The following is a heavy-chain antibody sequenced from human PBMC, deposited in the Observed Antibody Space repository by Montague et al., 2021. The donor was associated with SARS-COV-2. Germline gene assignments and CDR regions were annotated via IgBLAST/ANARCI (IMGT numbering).Heavy chain of an antibody. J-gene: IGHJ4*02. CDR2: IWHDGSNS. V-gene: IGHV3-33*01. D-gene: IGHD5-24*01. CDR3: AREKKEVQMDY. CDR1: GFSFSDYA. Sequence: SLRLSCAASGFSFSDYAMHWVRQAPGLALEWVAVIWHDGSNSYYADSVKGRFTISRDNSKNAVYLQMNSLTADDTAIYYCAREKKEVQMDYWGLGTLVTVSS.